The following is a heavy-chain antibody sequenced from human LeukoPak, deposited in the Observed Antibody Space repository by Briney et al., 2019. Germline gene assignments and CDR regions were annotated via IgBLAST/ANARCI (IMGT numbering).Heavy chain of an antibody. CDR2: ISSRDNLI. V-gene: IGHV3-21*04. J-gene: IGHJ4*02. CDR1: GFTFSSYA. CDR3: AREQWFRWEF. Sequence: GGSLRLSCAASGFTFSSYAMSWVRQAPGKGLEWVSYISSRDNLIYYADSVKGRFTISTDNAKNAVFLQLNRLTVEDTAVYYCAREQWFRWEFWGQGVLVTVSS. D-gene: IGHD3-10*01.